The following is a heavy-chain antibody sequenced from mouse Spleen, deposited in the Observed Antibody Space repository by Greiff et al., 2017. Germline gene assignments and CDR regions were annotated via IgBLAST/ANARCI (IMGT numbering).Heavy chain of an antibody. Sequence: VQLQQPGAELVRPGSSVKLSCKASGYTFTSYWMHWVKQRPIQGLEWIGNIDPSDSETHYNQKFKDKATLTVDKSSSTAYMQLSSLTSEDSAVYYCARSWDGYYFDYWGQGTTLTVSS. J-gene: IGHJ2*01. V-gene: IGHV1-52*01. CDR2: IDPSDSET. CDR3: ARSWDGYYFDY. D-gene: IGHD4-1*01. CDR1: GYTFTSYW.